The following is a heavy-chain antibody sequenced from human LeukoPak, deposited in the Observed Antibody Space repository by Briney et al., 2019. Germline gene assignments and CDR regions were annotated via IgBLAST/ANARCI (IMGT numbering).Heavy chain of an antibody. D-gene: IGHD6-13*01. Sequence: ASVKVSCKASGFTFTTYYMHWVRQAPGQGLEWMGIINPSGGSTSYTQKFQGRVTMTRDMSTSTVYMELSSLRSEDTAVYYCARGTRGVPGAIAAVKGFDCWGQGTLITVSS. J-gene: IGHJ4*02. V-gene: IGHV1-46*01. CDR3: ARGTRGVPGAIAAVKGFDC. CDR1: GFTFTTYY. CDR2: INPSGGST.